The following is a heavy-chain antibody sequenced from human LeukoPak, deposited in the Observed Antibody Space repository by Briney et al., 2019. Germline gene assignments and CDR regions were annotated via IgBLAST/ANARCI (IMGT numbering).Heavy chain of an antibody. CDR3: ARASFQRWLQLGGD. J-gene: IGHJ4*02. Sequence: QTGGSLRLSCAASGFTFSSYAMSWVRLAPGKGLEWVSYISSSSSTIYYADSVKGRFTISRDNAKNSLYLQMSSLRDEDTAVYYCARASFQRWLQLGGDWGQGTLVTVSS. CDR1: GFTFSSYA. D-gene: IGHD5-24*01. CDR2: ISSSSSTI. V-gene: IGHV3-48*02.